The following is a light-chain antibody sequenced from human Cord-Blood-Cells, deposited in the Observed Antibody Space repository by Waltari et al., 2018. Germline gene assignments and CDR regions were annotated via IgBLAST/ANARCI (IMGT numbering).Light chain of an antibody. CDR2: GAS. CDR1: QSVSSN. CDR3: KQYNNWPFT. J-gene: IGKJ3*01. V-gene: IGKV3-15*01. Sequence: IVMTQSPATLSVSPGERATLSCRASQSVSSNLAWYQQKPGQAPRLLIYGASTRSTGIPARFSGSGSGTEFTLTISSLQAEDFAVYYCKQYNNWPFTFGPGTKVDIK.